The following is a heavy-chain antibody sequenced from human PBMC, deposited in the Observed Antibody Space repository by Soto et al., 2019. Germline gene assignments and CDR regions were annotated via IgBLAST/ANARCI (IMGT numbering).Heavy chain of an antibody. V-gene: IGHV3-21*01. CDR2: ITVGSSHI. CDR1: GFPFSAYN. Sequence: EVQLVESGGGLVKPGGSLRLSCTGSGFPFSAYNINWVRQVPGKGLEWVSSITVGSSHIYQPNSMKGRFTISRDDAKNSVYLQIDSLRDEDTALYYCSRSPEVGVRGAYWGQGTLVTVSS. J-gene: IGHJ4*02. D-gene: IGHD3-16*01. CDR3: SRSPEVGVRGAY.